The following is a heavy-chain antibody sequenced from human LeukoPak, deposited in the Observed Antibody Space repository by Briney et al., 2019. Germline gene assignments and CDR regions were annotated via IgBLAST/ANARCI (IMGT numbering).Heavy chain of an antibody. Sequence: SETLSLTCAVYGGSFSGYYWSWIRQPPGKGLEWIGEINHSGSTNYNPSLKSRVTISVDTSKNQFSLKLSSVTAADTAVYYCARGIATADYWGQGTLVTVSS. V-gene: IGHV4-34*01. CDR1: GGSFSGYY. J-gene: IGHJ4*02. D-gene: IGHD6-13*01. CDR3: ARGIATADY. CDR2: INHSGST.